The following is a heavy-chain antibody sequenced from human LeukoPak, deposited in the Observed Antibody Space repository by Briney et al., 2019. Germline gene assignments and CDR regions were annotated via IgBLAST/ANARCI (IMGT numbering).Heavy chain of an antibody. J-gene: IGHJ4*02. CDR3: AKDFGVHSGWYGGIDY. Sequence: PGGSLRLSCAASGFTFSSYAMSWVRQAPGKGLEWVSAISGSGGSTYYADSVKGRFTISRDNSKNTLYLQMNSLRAEDTAVYYCAKDFGVHSGWYGGIDYWGQGTLVTVSS. CDR1: GFTFSSYA. CDR2: ISGSGGST. D-gene: IGHD6-19*01. V-gene: IGHV3-23*01.